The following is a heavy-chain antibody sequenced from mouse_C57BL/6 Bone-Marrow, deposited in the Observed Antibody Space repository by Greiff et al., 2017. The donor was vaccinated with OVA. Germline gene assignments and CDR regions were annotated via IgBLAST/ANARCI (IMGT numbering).Heavy chain of an antibody. CDR1: GYTFTDYY. Sequence: VQLQQSGPELVKPGASVKISCKASGYTFTDYYMNWVKQSHGKSLGWIGGINPNNGGTSYNQKFKGKATLTVDKSSSTAYMELRSLTSEDSAVYYCAGLRRVPFAYWGQGTLVTVSA. V-gene: IGHV1-26*01. CDR3: AGLRRVPFAY. D-gene: IGHD2-4*01. CDR2: INPNNGGT. J-gene: IGHJ3*01.